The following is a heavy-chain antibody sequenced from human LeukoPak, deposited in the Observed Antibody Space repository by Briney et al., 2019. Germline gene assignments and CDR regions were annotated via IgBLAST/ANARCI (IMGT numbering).Heavy chain of an antibody. CDR3: ARGLAVTGPADTY. CDR1: GFSFSNYA. D-gene: IGHD6-19*01. CDR2: ISSGSIYI. V-gene: IGHV3-21*01. J-gene: IGHJ4*02. Sequence: PGGSLRLSCAASGFSFSNYAMSWVRLAPGKGLEWVSSISSGSIYIFYADSVRGRFTISRDDAKNSVYLQMNSLRAEDTAMYYCARGLAVTGPADTYWGQGTRVTVSS.